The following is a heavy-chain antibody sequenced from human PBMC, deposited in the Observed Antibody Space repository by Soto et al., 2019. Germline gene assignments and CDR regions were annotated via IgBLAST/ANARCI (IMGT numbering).Heavy chain of an antibody. Sequence: LSLTCAVSGDSISSINWWSWVRQPPGKGLEWIGEIYHSGSTVYNPSLKSRVTISVDKSKNHFSLKLSSVTAADTAVYYCARVFVMAAVVSWFDPWGQGTWVTVSS. CDR3: ARVFVMAAVVSWFDP. J-gene: IGHJ5*02. CDR2: IYHSGST. V-gene: IGHV4-4*02. CDR1: GDSISSINW. D-gene: IGHD6-13*01.